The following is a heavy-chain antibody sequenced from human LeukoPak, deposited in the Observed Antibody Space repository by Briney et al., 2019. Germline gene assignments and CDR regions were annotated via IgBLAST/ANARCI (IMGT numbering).Heavy chain of an antibody. Sequence: GGSLRLSCSASAFTFSVYWMTWVRQAPGKGLEWVATIKEDGSDKYYVDSVRGRFTISRDNAENSLYLQMNSLTAGDTALYYCVRDGIRDIPGIITIRCDYWGQGTLVTVSS. CDR3: VRDGIRDIPGIITIRCDY. D-gene: IGHD3-10*01. CDR1: AFTFSVYW. V-gene: IGHV3-7*05. J-gene: IGHJ4*02. CDR2: IKEDGSDK.